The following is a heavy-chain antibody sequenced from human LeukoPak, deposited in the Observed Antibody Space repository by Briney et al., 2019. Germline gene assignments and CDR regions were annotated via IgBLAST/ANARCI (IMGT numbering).Heavy chain of an antibody. CDR3: ARPRNFYDTSVGAFDI. CDR1: GYTFTSYD. Sequence: ASVKVSCKASGYTFTSYDINWVRQATGQGLEWMGWMNPNSGNTGYAQKFQGRVTITRNTSISTAYMELSSLRSEDTAVYYCARPRNFYDTSVGAFDIWGQGTMVTVSS. V-gene: IGHV1-8*03. CDR2: MNPNSGNT. D-gene: IGHD3-22*01. J-gene: IGHJ3*02.